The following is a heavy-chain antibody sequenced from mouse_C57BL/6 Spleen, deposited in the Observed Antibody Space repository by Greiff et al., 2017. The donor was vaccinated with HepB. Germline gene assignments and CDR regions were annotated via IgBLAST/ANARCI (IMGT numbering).Heavy chain of an antibody. CDR3: ARHTAEYFDV. Sequence: EVKLVESGGGLVQPGGSLKLSCAASGFTFSDYYMYWVRQTPEKRLEWVAYISNGGGSTYYPDTVKGRFTISRDNAKNTLYLQMSRLKSEDTAMYYCARHTAEYFDVWGTGTTVTVSS. CDR1: GFTFSDYY. J-gene: IGHJ1*03. V-gene: IGHV5-12*01. CDR2: ISNGGGST.